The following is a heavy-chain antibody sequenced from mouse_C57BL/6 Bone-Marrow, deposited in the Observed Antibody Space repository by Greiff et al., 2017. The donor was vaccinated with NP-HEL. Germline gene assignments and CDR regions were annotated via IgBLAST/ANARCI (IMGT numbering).Heavy chain of an antibody. V-gene: IGHV5-4*01. Sequence: EVMLVESGGGLVKPGGSLKLSCAASGFTFSSYAMSWVRQTPEKRLEWVATISDGGSYTYYPDNVQGRFTISRDNAKNNLYLQMSHLKSEDTAMYYCARDRGIYGKGPWFAYWGQGTLVTVSA. CDR2: ISDGGSYT. CDR3: ARDRGIYGKGPWFAY. D-gene: IGHD2-1*01. J-gene: IGHJ3*01. CDR1: GFTFSSYA.